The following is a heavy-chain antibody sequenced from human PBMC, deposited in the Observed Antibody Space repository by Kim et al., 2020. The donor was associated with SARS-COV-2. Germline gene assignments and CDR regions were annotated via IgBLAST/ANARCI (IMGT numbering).Heavy chain of an antibody. D-gene: IGHD6-13*01. CDR1: GFTFSSYA. Sequence: GGSLRLSCAASGFTFSSYAMHWVRQAPGKGLEWVAVISYDGSNKYYADSVKGRFTISRDNSKNTLYLQMNSLRAEDTAVYYCARDRGIAWRGMDVWGQGT. V-gene: IGHV3-30*04. J-gene: IGHJ6*02. CDR3: ARDRGIAWRGMDV. CDR2: ISYDGSNK.